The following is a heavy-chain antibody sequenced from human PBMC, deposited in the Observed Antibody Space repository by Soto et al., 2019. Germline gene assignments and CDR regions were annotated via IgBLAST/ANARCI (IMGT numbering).Heavy chain of an antibody. J-gene: IGHJ5*02. D-gene: IGHD1-20*01. CDR3: IRQDISGTTRFDP. V-gene: IGHV3-73*01. Sequence: EVQLVESGGGLVQPGGSLKLSCEASGFIFSGSAVHWVRQPSGEGLEWVGRIRNKAKNYATTYGASVQGRFTISRDDSKNTAYLQMNSLKTEDTAVYYCIRQDISGTTRFDPWGQGTLVTVSS. CDR1: GFIFSGSA. CDR2: IRNKAKNYAT.